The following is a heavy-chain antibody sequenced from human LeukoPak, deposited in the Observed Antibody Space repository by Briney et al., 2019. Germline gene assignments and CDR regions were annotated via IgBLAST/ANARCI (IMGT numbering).Heavy chain of an antibody. Sequence: SETLSLTCTVSGGSISSSNYYWGWIRQPPGKGLEWIGSIYYSGSTYYNPSLKSRVTISVDTSKNQFSLKLSSVTAADTAVYYCARVRPNYSPEYYFDYWGQGTLVTVSS. J-gene: IGHJ4*02. CDR2: IYYSGST. D-gene: IGHD2-15*01. CDR3: ARVRPNYSPEYYFDY. V-gene: IGHV4-39*01. CDR1: GGSISSSNYY.